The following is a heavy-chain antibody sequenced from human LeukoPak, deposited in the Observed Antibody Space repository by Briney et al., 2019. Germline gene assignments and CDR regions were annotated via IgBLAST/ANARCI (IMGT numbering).Heavy chain of an antibody. J-gene: IGHJ6*03. D-gene: IGHD3-10*01. CDR3: AKDRDEPWFGLSGALYYYYYMDV. Sequence: GGSLRLSCAASGFTFSSYGMHWVRQAPGKGLEWVAVISYDGSNKYYADSVKGRFTISRDNSKNTLYLQMNCLRAEDTAVYYCAKDRDEPWFGLSGALYYYYYMDVWGKGTTVTVSS. CDR2: ISYDGSNK. CDR1: GFTFSSYG. V-gene: IGHV3-30*18.